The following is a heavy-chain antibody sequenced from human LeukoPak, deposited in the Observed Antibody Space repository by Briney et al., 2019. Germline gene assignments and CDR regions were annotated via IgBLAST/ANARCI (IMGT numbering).Heavy chain of an antibody. D-gene: IGHD2-2*01. J-gene: IGHJ4*02. V-gene: IGHV1-46*01. CDR3: ARDERVVVVVPGAMPY. CDR2: INPSGGST. CDR1: GYSFTNYY. Sequence: ASVKVSCKASGYSFTNYYMHWVRQAPGQGLEWMGIINPSGGSTTNAQKFQGRVTMTRDTSTTTVYMELSSLRSDDTAMYYCARDERVVVVVPGAMPYWGQGTLVTVSS.